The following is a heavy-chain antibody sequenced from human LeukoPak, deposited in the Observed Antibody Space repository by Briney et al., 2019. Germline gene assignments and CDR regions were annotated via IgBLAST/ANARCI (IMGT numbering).Heavy chain of an antibody. Sequence: SVKVSCKASGGTFSSYAISWVRQAPGRGLEWMGGIIPIFGTANYAQKFQGRVTITADESTSTAYMELSSLRSEDTAVYYCAREKTVNTNWFDPWGQGTLVTVSS. CDR3: AREKTVNTNWFDP. CDR1: GGTFSSYA. J-gene: IGHJ5*02. CDR2: IIPIFGTA. D-gene: IGHD4-11*01. V-gene: IGHV1-69*13.